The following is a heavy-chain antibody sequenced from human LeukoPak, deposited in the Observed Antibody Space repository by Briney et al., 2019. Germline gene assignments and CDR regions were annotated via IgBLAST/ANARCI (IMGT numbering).Heavy chain of an antibody. J-gene: IGHJ3*02. Sequence: PGGSLRLSCAASGSTFSSYAMTWVRQAPGKGLEWISAISGSAYSTSYADSVKGRFTISRDNSKNTFYLQMSSLRAEDTAIYYCARNTSGFKLGDAFDIWGQGTMVTVSS. CDR3: ARNTSGFKLGDAFDI. V-gene: IGHV3-23*01. CDR1: GSTFSSYA. D-gene: IGHD3-22*01. CDR2: ISGSAYST.